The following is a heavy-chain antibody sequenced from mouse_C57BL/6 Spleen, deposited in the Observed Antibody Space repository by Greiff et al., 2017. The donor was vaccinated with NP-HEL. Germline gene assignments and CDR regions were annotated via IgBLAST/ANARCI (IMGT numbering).Heavy chain of an antibody. D-gene: IGHD1-1*01. CDR1: GFTFSDYG. CDR3: ARGYYGSSYSWYFDV. J-gene: IGHJ1*03. Sequence: EVQRVESGGGLVKPGGSLKLSCAASGFTFSDYGMHWVRQAPEKGLEWVAYISSGSSTIYYADTVKGRFTISRDNAKNTLFLQMTSLRSEDTAMYYCARGYYGSSYSWYFDVWGTGTTVTVSS. CDR2: ISSGSSTI. V-gene: IGHV5-17*01.